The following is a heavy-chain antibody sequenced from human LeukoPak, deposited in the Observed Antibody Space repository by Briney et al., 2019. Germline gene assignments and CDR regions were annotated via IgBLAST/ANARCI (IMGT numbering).Heavy chain of an antibody. CDR3: ARYYDSSGALDV. CDR2: IYHSGNT. Sequence: SETLSLTCIVSGYSISGGYYWGWIRQPPGKGLEWIGSIYHSGNTFYTPSLKSRVTISVDTSKNQFSLKLSSVTAADTAVYYCARYYDSSGALDVWGKGTTVTISS. V-gene: IGHV4-38-2*02. J-gene: IGHJ6*04. D-gene: IGHD3-22*01. CDR1: GYSISGGYY.